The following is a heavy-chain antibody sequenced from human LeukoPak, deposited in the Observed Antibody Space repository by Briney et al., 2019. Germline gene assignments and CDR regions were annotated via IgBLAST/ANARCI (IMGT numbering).Heavy chain of an antibody. CDR2: IYNSGST. D-gene: IGHD2-15*01. CDR1: GGSISSSDYY. V-gene: IGHV4-30-4*01. J-gene: IGHJ1*01. Sequence: PSETLSLTCTVSGGSISSSDYYWSWIRQPPGKGLEWIGYIYNSGSTYYNPSLRSRSIISADTSKNQFSLKLTSVTAADTAVYFCARVYSEHFQYWGQGTLVTVSS. CDR3: ARVYSEHFQY.